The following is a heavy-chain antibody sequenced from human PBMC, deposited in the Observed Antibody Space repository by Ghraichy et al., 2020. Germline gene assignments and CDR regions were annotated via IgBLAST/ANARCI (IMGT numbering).Heavy chain of an antibody. CDR3: ARGDSSGYLFDY. D-gene: IGHD3-22*01. Sequence: GGSLRLSCAASGFTVISNYMSWVRQAPGRGLEWVSVMYSGGSTYYADSVKGRFTISRDNSKNTLYLQMNSLRAEDTAVYYCARGDSSGYLFDYWGQGTLVTVSS. CDR1: GFTVISNY. J-gene: IGHJ4*02. CDR2: MYSGGST. V-gene: IGHV3-53*01.